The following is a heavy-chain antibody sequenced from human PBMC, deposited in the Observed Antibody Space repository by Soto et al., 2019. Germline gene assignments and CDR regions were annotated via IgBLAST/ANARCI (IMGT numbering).Heavy chain of an antibody. CDR1: GYTFTNYY. CDR3: ARGDNDY. Sequence: ASVKVSCKASGYTFTNYYVQWVRQAPGQGLEWLGVIHPDGGHTTYSQKFQDRVTMTRDTFTSTVYMELSSLRSEDTAVYYCARGDNDYWGQGTLVTVSS. V-gene: IGHV1-46*01. CDR2: IHPDGGHT. J-gene: IGHJ4*02.